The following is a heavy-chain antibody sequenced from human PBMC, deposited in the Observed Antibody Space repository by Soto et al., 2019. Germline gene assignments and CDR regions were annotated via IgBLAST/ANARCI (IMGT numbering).Heavy chain of an antibody. CDR3: AKDGNYDGRGQFDY. V-gene: IGHV3-23*01. D-gene: IGHD3-10*02. CDR2: ISGSGGST. J-gene: IGHJ4*02. Sequence: EVQLLESGGGLVQPGGSLRLSCAASGFTFSSYAMSWVRQAPGKGLEWVSAISGSGGSTYYADSVKGRFTISRDNSKNTLYLQMNSLRAEDTAVDYGAKDGNYDGRGQFDYWGQGTLVTVSS. CDR1: GFTFSSYA.